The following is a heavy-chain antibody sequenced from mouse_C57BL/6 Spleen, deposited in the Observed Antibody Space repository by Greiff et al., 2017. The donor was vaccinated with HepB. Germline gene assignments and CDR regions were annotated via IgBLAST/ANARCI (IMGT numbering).Heavy chain of an antibody. V-gene: IGHV1-69*01. CDR1: GYTFTSYW. J-gene: IGHJ1*03. CDR3: ARTPYYGYDVGDWYFEV. Sequence: QVQLQQPGAELVMPGASVKLSCKASGYTFTSYWMHWVKQRPGQGLEWIGEIDPSDSYTNYNQKFKGKSTLTVDKSSSTAYMQLSSLTSEDSAVYYCARTPYYGYDVGDWYFEVWGTGTTVTVAS. CDR2: IDPSDSYT. D-gene: IGHD2-9*01.